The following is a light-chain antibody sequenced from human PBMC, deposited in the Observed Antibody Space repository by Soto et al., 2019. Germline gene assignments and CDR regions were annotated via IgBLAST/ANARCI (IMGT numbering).Light chain of an antibody. CDR1: SSDVGGYNY. J-gene: IGLJ1*01. CDR3: SSYTSSITLDV. Sequence: QSALTQPSSVSGSPGQSITISCTGTSSDVGGYNYVSWYQQHPGKAPKLMIYDVSNRPSGVSNRFSGSKSGNTASLTISGLQAEDEADYYCSSYTSSITLDVFGPGTKVTVL. CDR2: DVS. V-gene: IGLV2-14*01.